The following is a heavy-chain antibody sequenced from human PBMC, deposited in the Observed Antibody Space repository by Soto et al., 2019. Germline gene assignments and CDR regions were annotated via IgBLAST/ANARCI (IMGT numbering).Heavy chain of an antibody. CDR1: GGTFSSYT. Sequence: QVQLVQSGAEVKKPGSSVKVSCKASGGTFSSYTISWVRQAPGQGLEWMGRIIPILGIANYAQKFQGRVTITADKSTSTAYMELSSLRSEDTAVYYCASSGAAAGSNAIVSGMDVWGQGTTVTVSS. CDR3: ASSGAAAGSNAIVSGMDV. J-gene: IGHJ6*02. D-gene: IGHD6-13*01. V-gene: IGHV1-69*02. CDR2: IIPILGIA.